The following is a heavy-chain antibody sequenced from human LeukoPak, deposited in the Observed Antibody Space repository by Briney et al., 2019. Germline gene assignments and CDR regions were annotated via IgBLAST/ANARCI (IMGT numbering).Heavy chain of an antibody. CDR2: IIPIFGTA. J-gene: IGHJ4*02. Sequence: GSSVKVSCTASGGTFSSYAISWVRQAPGQGLEWMGGIIPIFGTANYAQKFQGRVTITADESTSTAYMEPSSLRSEDTAVYYCATYQEGYSSGWYYFDYWGQGTLVTVSS. V-gene: IGHV1-69*01. CDR3: ATYQEGYSSGWYYFDY. CDR1: GGTFSSYA. D-gene: IGHD6-19*01.